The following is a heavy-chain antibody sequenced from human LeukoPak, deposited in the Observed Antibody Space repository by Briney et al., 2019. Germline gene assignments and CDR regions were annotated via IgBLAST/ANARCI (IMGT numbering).Heavy chain of an antibody. Sequence: GGSLRLSCAASGFTFSSYWMSWVRQAPGKGLEWVANIKQDGSEKYYVDSVKGRFTISRDNAKNSLYLQMNSVRADDTAVYYCARDHRTMVRGVIMPYYGMDVWGQGTTVTVSS. V-gene: IGHV3-7*01. J-gene: IGHJ6*02. CDR2: IKQDGSEK. CDR3: ARDHRTMVRGVIMPYYGMDV. CDR1: GFTFSSYW. D-gene: IGHD3-10*01.